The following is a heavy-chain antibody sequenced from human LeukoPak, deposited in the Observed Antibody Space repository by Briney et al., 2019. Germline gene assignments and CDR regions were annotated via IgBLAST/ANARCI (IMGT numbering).Heavy chain of an antibody. CDR3: AKDRWYYDSSGYFDY. CDR2: ISYDGSNK. J-gene: IGHJ4*02. CDR1: GFTFSSYG. Sequence: GGSLRLSCAASGFTFSSYGMHWVRQAPGKGLEWVAVISYDGSNKYCADSVKGRFTISRDNSKNTLYLQMNSLRAEDTAVYYCAKDRWYYDSSGYFDYWGQGTLSPSPQ. V-gene: IGHV3-30*18. D-gene: IGHD3-22*01.